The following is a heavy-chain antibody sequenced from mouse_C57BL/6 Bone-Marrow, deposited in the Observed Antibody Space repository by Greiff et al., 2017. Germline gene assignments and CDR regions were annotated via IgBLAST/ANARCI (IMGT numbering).Heavy chain of an antibody. J-gene: IGHJ3*01. V-gene: IGHV5-6*01. CDR1: GFTFSSYG. CDR2: ISSGGSYT. CDR3: ARQYDYDEGWFAY. Sequence: EVQVVESGGDLVKPGGSLKLSCAASGFTFSSYGMSWVRQTPDKRLEWVATISSGGSYTYYPDSVKGRFTISRDNAKNTLYLQMSSLKSEDTAMYYCARQYDYDEGWFAYWGQGTLVTVSA. D-gene: IGHD2-4*01.